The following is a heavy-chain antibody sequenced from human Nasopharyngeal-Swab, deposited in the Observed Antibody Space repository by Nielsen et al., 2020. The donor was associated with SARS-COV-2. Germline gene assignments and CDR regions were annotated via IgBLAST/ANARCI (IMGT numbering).Heavy chain of an antibody. V-gene: IGHV3-74*01. J-gene: IGHJ4*02. CDR2: LNGDATTV. D-gene: IGHD7-27*01. CDR1: GFTFSSYW. CDR3: ARAGEYRFDY. Sequence: GESLKISCAASGFTFSSYWMSWVRQAPGEGLVSVARLNGDATTVDYADSVKGRFTISRDNAKNTLYLQMNGLRDEDTAIYYCARAGEYRFDYWGQGTLVTVSS.